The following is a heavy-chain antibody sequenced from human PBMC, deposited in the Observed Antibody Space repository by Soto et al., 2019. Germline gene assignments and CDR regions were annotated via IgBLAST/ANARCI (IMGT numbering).Heavy chain of an antibody. CDR3: ARDGGTLGFDY. D-gene: IGHD3-3*01. CDR1: GVSFSTSW. CDR2: IMPDGSEK. J-gene: IGHJ4*02. Sequence: EVQLVESGGGLVHPGGSLRLSCAASGVSFSTSWMTWVRQAPGKGLEWVAKIMPDGSEKYYVDSVKGRFIISRDNAKSSLFLQMNSLRGDDTAVYYCARDGGTLGFDYWGKRTLVTVSS. V-gene: IGHV3-7*01.